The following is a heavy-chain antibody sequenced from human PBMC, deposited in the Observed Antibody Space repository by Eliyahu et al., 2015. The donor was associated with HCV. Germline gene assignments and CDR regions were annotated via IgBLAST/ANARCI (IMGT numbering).Heavy chain of an antibody. J-gene: IGHJ6*02. CDR1: GFTXNKAW. CDR3: TTDRSPTLGVVAATLSLFETYYYGMDV. Sequence: EVQLVESGGGLAXPGGSLRLXCXXSGFTXNKAWXSWVXXPPGKGREWVGRIKTKSDGETTEYAAPMKGRFNISRDDSKNTLYLQMNSLQTEDTAAYYCTTDRSPTLGVVAATLSLFETYYYGMDVWGQGTTVTVSS. CDR2: IKTKSDGETT. D-gene: IGHD2-15*01. V-gene: IGHV3-15*01.